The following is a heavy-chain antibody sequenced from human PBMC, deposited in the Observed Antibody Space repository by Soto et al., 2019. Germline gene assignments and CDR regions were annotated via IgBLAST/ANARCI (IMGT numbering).Heavy chain of an antibody. CDR2: ISAYNGNT. V-gene: IGHV1-18*01. D-gene: IGHD4-17*01. CDR1: GYTFTSYG. Sequence: GASVKVSCKASGYTFTSYGISWVRQAPGQGLEWMGWISAYNGNTNYAQKLQGRVTMTTDTSTSTAYMELRSLRSDDTAVYYCARVGTVTTPEPPFDYWGKGTLVTVAS. J-gene: IGHJ4*02. CDR3: ARVGTVTTPEPPFDY.